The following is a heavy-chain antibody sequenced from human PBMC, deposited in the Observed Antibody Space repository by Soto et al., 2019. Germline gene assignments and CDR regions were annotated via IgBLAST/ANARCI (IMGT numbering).Heavy chain of an antibody. CDR3: ARRGCCDRGTDFWSGYLNYYYYGMDV. Sequence: PSETLSLTCVVSCGSISSSNWWSWVRQPPGKGLEWIGEIYHSGSTNYNPSLKSRVTISVDKSKNQFSLKLSSVTAADKAVYYCARRGCCDRGTDFWSGYLNYYYYGMDVGGQGTRVTVSS. V-gene: IGHV4-4*02. CDR2: IYHSGST. CDR1: CGSISSSNW. J-gene: IGHJ6*02. D-gene: IGHD3-3*01.